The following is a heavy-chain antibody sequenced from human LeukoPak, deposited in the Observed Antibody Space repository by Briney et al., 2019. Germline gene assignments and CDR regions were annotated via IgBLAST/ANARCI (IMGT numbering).Heavy chain of an antibody. CDR1: GFTFRMHA. D-gene: IGHD3-22*01. Sequence: PGGSLRLSCAASGFTFRMHAMSWVRQAPGKGLEWVSAISGSGGSTYYADSVKGRFTISRDNSKNTLYLQMNSLRAEDTAVYYCAKERPSYYDSSGYYPYYFDYWGQGTLVTVSS. CDR3: AKERPSYYDSSGYYPYYFDY. V-gene: IGHV3-23*01. CDR2: ISGSGGST. J-gene: IGHJ4*02.